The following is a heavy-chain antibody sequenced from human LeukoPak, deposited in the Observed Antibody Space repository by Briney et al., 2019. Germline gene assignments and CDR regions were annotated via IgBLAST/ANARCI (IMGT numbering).Heavy chain of an antibody. CDR3: ARDLRNYYDSSGYYFDY. V-gene: IGHV3-66*01. CDR2: IYSGGST. J-gene: IGHJ4*02. D-gene: IGHD3-22*01. Sequence: GGSLRLSCAASGFTVSSNYMSWVRQAPGKGLEWVSVIYSGGSTYYADSVKGRFTISRDNSKNTLYLQMNSLRAEDTAVYYCARDLRNYYDSSGYYFDYWGQGTLVTVSS. CDR1: GFTVSSNY.